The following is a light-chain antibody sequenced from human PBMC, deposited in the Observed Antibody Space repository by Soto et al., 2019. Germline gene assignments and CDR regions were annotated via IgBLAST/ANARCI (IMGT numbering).Light chain of an antibody. V-gene: IGLV1-40*01. Sequence: SVLTQPPSVSGAPGQRVTISCTGSSSNIGAGYDVHWYQQLPGTAPKLLIYGNSNRPSGVPDRFSGCKAGTSASLAITGIQDEDEADYYCQSYDSSLSALYVFGTGTQLTVL. CDR2: GNS. J-gene: IGLJ1*01. CDR1: SSNIGAGYD. CDR3: QSYDSSLSALYV.